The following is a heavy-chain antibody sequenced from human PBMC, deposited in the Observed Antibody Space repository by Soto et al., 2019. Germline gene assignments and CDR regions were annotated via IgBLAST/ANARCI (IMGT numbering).Heavy chain of an antibody. CDR3: AKEGYCSGGSCYVYFDY. D-gene: IGHD2-15*01. V-gene: IGHV3-48*01. CDR1: GFTFSSYS. J-gene: IGHJ4*02. Sequence: GGSLRLSCAASGFTFSSYSMNWVRQAPGKGLEWASSISSSSSTTYYADSVKGRFTISRDNSKNTLYLQMNSLRAEDTAVYYCAKEGYCSGGSCYVYFDYWGQGTLVTVSS. CDR2: ISSSSSTT.